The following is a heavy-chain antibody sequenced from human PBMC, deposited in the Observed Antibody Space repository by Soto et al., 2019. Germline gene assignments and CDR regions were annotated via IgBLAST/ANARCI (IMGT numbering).Heavy chain of an antibody. CDR1: GWPFSSSS. CDR3: ASRMTMVRGVMHDYYYGMDV. V-gene: IGHV3-48*02. CDR2: ISSSSSTI. Sequence: PGGSRGRYCGSSGWPFSSSSMNLVRQAPGEGLEWVSYISSSSSTIYYADSVKGRFTISRDNAKNSLYLQMNSLRDEDTAVYYCASRMTMVRGVMHDYYYGMDVCGQGTTVTDSS. D-gene: IGHD3-10*01. J-gene: IGHJ6*02.